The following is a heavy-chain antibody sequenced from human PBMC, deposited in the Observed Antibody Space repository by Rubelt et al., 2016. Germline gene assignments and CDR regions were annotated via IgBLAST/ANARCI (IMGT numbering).Heavy chain of an antibody. V-gene: IGHV1-69*06. CDR3: ARDLVGVVITTHDAFDI. J-gene: IGHJ3*02. Sequence: QVQLVQSGAEVKKPGSSVKVSCKASGGTFSSYAIRWVRQAPGQGLEWMGGIIPIFGTANYAQKFQGGVTITADKSTSTAYMELSSLRAEDTAVYYCARDLVGVVITTHDAFDIWGQGTMVTVSS. CDR1: GGTFSSYA. CDR2: IIPIFGTA. D-gene: IGHD3-22*01.